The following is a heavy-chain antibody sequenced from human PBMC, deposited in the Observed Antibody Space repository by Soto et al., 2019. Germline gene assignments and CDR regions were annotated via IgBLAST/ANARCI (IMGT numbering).Heavy chain of an antibody. CDR1: GFTFSNAW. CDR3: TKHMGDDSSGYIDY. Sequence: EVPLVESGGGLVKPGGSLRLSCAASGFTFSNAWMSWVRQAPGKGLEWVGRIKSKTDGGTTDYAAPVKGRFTISRDDSKNTLYLQMNSLKTEDTAVYYCTKHMGDDSSGYIDYWGQGTLVTVSS. D-gene: IGHD3-22*01. J-gene: IGHJ4*02. CDR2: IKSKTDGGTT. V-gene: IGHV3-15*01.